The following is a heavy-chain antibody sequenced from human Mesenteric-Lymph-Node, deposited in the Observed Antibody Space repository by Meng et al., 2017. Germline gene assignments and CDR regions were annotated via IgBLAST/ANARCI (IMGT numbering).Heavy chain of an antibody. CDR1: GFTFSTSP. V-gene: IGHV3-30*01. CDR3: AKEGHSSGVAGTFDY. CDR2: ISVEGTWT. J-gene: IGHJ4*02. Sequence: GESLKISCTASGFTFSTSPMHWVRQAPGKGLEWVAVISVEGTWTYLADSVKGRFVLSRDNSKSTLSLEMNSLGVDDSAVYFCAKEGHSSGVAGTFDYWGQGTPVTVSS. D-gene: IGHD3-22*01.